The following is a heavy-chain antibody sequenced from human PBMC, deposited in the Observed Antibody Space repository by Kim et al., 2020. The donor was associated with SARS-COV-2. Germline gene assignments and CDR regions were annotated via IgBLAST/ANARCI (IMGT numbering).Heavy chain of an antibody. CDR1: GGTFSSYA. Sequence: SVKVSCKASGGTFSSYAISWVRQAPGQGLEWMGGIIPIFGTANYAQKFQGIVTITADESTSTAYMELSSLRSEDTAVYYCARDRDCSSTSCYGYFDYWGQGTLVTVSS. CDR3: ARDRDCSSTSCYGYFDY. J-gene: IGHJ4*02. D-gene: IGHD2-2*01. CDR2: IIPIFGTA. V-gene: IGHV1-69*13.